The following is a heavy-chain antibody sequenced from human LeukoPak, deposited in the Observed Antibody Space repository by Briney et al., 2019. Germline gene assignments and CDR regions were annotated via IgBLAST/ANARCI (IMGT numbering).Heavy chain of an antibody. CDR3: ARDITITFGGVIVNY. D-gene: IGHD3-16*02. J-gene: IGHJ4*02. CDR2: IIPILGIA. CDR1: GGTFSSYA. Sequence: ASVKVSCKASGGTFSSYAISWVRQAPGQGLEWMGRIIPILGIANYAQKFQGRVTITADKSTSTAYMELSSLRSEDTAVYYCARDITITFGGVIVNYWGQGTPVTVSS. V-gene: IGHV1-69*04.